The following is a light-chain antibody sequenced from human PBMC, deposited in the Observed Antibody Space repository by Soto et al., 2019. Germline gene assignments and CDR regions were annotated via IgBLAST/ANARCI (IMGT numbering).Light chain of an antibody. CDR3: QPYDNWPWT. CDR2: GAS. V-gene: IGKV3-15*01. Sequence: EIVMTQSTATLSVSPGVRATLSCRASQSISDTLAWYQQKPGQAPRLLIYGASRRATGFTARFSGSGSGTDFTLTISSLQSEDFAVYYCQPYDNWPWTVGPGTKVEIK. J-gene: IGKJ1*01. CDR1: QSISDT.